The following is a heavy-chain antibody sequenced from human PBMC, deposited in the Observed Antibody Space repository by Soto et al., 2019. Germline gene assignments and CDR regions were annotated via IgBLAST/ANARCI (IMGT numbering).Heavy chain of an antibody. V-gene: IGHV5-10-1*01. CDR3: ARTSMQSRGYSYGHGGMDV. CDR2: IDPSDSYT. J-gene: IGHJ6*02. Sequence: CKGSGCSFTSYWIDCVRQMPGKVLEWMGRIDPSDSYTNYSPSFQGHVTISADKSISTAYLQWSSLKASDTAMYYCARTSMQSRGYSYGHGGMDVWGQGTTVTVS. D-gene: IGHD5-18*01. CDR1: GCSFTSYW.